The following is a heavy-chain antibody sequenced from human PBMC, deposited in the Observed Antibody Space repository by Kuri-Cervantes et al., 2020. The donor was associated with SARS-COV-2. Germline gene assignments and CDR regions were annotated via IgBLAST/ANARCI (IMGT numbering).Heavy chain of an antibody. CDR1: GYSISSGYY. Sequence: ESLKISCAVSGYSISSGYYWGWIRQPPGKGLEWIGSIYHSGSTNYNPSLKSRVTISVDTSKNQFSLKLSSVTAADTAVYYCATTRLLWFGIRPFDPWGQGTLVTVSS. CDR2: IYHSGST. J-gene: IGHJ5*02. V-gene: IGHV4-38-2*01. D-gene: IGHD3-10*01. CDR3: ATTRLLWFGIRPFDP.